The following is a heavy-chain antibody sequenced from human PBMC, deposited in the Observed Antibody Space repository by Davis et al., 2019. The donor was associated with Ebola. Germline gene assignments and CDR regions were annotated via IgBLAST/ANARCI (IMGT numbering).Heavy chain of an antibody. J-gene: IGHJ4*02. CDR3: AARYCSGGSCYLDY. Sequence: LRLSCAVSGGSISSGGYSWSWIRQPPGKGLEWIGYIYHSGSTYYNPSLKSRVTISVDRSKNQFSLKLSSVTAADTAVYYCAARYCSGGSCYLDYWGQGTLVTVSS. CDR2: IYHSGST. D-gene: IGHD2-15*01. CDR1: GGSISSGGYS. V-gene: IGHV4-30-2*01.